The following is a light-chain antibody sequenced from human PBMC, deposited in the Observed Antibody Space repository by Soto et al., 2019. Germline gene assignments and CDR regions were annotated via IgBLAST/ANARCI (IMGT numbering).Light chain of an antibody. V-gene: IGKV3-15*01. J-gene: IGKJ5*01. Sequence: EIVLTQSPATLSSSPGETATLSCRASQYVGTRLAWYQHKPGQAPRLLIYGVSTRATGISARFSGGGSVTEFTLTISSLQSEDFALYYCQHYQSGHPITFGQGTRLEIK. CDR3: QHYQSGHPIT. CDR1: QYVGTR. CDR2: GVS.